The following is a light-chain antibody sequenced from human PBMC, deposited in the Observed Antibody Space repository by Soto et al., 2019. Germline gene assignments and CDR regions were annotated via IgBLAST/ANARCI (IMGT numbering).Light chain of an antibody. CDR1: QGIGND. V-gene: IGKV1-6*01. CDR3: LQDNNYPLT. CDR2: AAS. J-gene: IGKJ4*01. Sequence: QLTQSPSSLSASVGDTVTITCRPSQGIGNDLGWYQQKSGKAPKLLIYAASNLQSAVPSRFSGSGSGTDFTLTISGLQPEDVATYYCLQDNNYPLTFGGGTKVDIK.